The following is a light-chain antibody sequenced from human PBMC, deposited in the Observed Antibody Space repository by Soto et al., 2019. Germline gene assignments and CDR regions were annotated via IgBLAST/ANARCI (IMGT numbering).Light chain of an antibody. V-gene: IGKV1-12*01. CDR3: QQADISQLT. J-gene: IGKJ4*01. CDR1: QPLGAW. CDR2: ATS. Sequence: DIQMTQFPSSVSASVGDRFTITCRASQPLGAWLAWYQQKPGKAPKLLIYATSTLETGVPSRFSGSGSGTQFTLTISSLQPEDFATYYCQQADISQLTFGGGTRVEIK.